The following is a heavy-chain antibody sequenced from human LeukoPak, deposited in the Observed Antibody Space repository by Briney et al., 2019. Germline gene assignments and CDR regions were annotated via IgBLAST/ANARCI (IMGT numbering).Heavy chain of an antibody. D-gene: IGHD2-21*02. J-gene: IGHJ5*02. V-gene: IGHV5-51*01. Sequence: NLGESLKISCKGGGYSFTNYWIGWVRQMPGKGLEWMGIIYPGDSDTTYSPSFQGQVTISADKSISTAYLQWSSLKASDTAMYYCARLGGDVLNWFDPWGQGTLVTVSS. CDR1: GYSFTNYW. CDR3: ARLGGDVLNWFDP. CDR2: IYPGDSDT.